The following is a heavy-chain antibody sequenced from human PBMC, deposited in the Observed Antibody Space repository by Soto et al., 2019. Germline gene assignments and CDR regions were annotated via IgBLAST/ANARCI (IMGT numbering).Heavy chain of an antibody. D-gene: IGHD3-3*01. CDR3: ARDRVGPDFWSGYYTGSDY. Sequence: GGSLRLSCAASGFTVSSNYMSWVRQAPGKGLEWVSVIYSGGSTYYADSVKGRFTISRDNSKNTLYLQMNSLRAEDTAVYYCARDRVGPDFWSGYYTGSDYWGQGTLVTVSS. CDR1: GFTVSSNY. J-gene: IGHJ4*02. V-gene: IGHV3-66*01. CDR2: IYSGGST.